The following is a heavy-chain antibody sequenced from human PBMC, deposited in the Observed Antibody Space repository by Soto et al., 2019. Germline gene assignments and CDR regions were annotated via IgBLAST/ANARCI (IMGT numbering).Heavy chain of an antibody. CDR1: GFTVSSNY. J-gene: IGHJ5*02. D-gene: IGHD2-21*02. CDR2: IYSGGST. V-gene: IGHV3-66*01. CDR3: AIFHCGGDCYSIDP. Sequence: WGFLRLSCAASGFTVSSNYMSWVRQAPGKGLEWVSVIYSGGSTYYADSVKGRFTISRDNSKNTLYLQMNSLRAEDTAVYYCAIFHCGGDCYSIDPWGQGTLVTVSP.